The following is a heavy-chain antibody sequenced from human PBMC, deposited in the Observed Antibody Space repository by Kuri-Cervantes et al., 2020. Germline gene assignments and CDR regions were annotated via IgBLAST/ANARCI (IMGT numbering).Heavy chain of an antibody. CDR2: ISAYNGNT. D-gene: IGHD4-11*01. CDR3: ARASFHSNYRFDY. J-gene: IGHJ4*02. V-gene: IGHV1-18*04. Sequence: ASVKVSCKPSGYTFTGYYMHWVRQAPGQGLEWMGWISAYNGNTNYAQKLQGRVTMTTDTSTSTDYMELRSLRSDDTAVYYCARASFHSNYRFDYWGQGTLVTVSS. CDR1: GYTFTGYY.